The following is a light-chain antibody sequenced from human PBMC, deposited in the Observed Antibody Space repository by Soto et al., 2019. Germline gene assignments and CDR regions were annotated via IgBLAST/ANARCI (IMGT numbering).Light chain of an antibody. CDR2: GAS. J-gene: IGKJ1*01. CDR1: QSVSSN. V-gene: IGKV3-15*01. CDR3: QQYSNWPWT. Sequence: EIMMTQSPATLSVSPGARATLSFRASQSVSSNFAWFQQKPGQAPRLLIYGASTRATGIPARFSGSGSGTEFTLTISSLQSEDFAVYYCQQYSNWPWTFGQGTKVDIK.